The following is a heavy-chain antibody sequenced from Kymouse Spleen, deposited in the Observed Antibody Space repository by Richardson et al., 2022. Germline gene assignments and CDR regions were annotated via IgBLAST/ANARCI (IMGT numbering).Heavy chain of an antibody. J-gene: IGHJ6*02. V-gene: IGHV3-9*01. CDR1: GFTFDDYA. Sequence: EVQLVESGGGLVQPGRSLRLSCAASGFTFDDYAMHWVRQAPGKGLEWVSGISWNSGSIGYADSVKGRFTISRDNAKNSLYLQMNSLRAEDTALYYCAKDSNSGSYSGYYYYYGMDVWGQGTTVTVSS. CDR2: ISWNSGSI. CDR3: AKDSNSGSYSGYYYYYGMDV. D-gene: IGHD1-26*01.